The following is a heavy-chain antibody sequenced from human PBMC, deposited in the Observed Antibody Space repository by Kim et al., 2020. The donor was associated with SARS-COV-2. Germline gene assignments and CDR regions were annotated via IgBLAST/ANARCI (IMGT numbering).Heavy chain of an antibody. CDR2: IITIFGTA. CDR1: GGTFSSYS. CDR3: ARKPGYCSGGSCAVNYYYYYGMDV. V-gene: IGHV1-69*13. Sequence: SVKVSCKASGGTFSSYSISWVRQAPGQGLEWMGGIITIFGTANYAQKFQGRVTITADESTSTAYMELSSLRSEDTAVYYCARKPGYCSGGSCAVNYYYYYGMDVWGQGTTVTVSS. J-gene: IGHJ6*02. D-gene: IGHD2-15*01.